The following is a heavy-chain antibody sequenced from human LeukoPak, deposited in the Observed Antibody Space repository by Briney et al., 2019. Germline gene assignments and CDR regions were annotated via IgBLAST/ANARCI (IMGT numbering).Heavy chain of an antibody. CDR2: MHPNTGNT. CDR1: GYIFTTHE. V-gene: IGHV1-8*01. Sequence: VASLKLSCKISGYIFTTHEIFWVRHAAGQGLGWMGWMHPNTGNTDYAQKFQGRISMTRDTSIDTAYLDLGSLTSEDTAVYYCARRSRAFYMDVWGTGTKVTVSS. J-gene: IGHJ6*03. CDR3: ARRSRAFYMDV.